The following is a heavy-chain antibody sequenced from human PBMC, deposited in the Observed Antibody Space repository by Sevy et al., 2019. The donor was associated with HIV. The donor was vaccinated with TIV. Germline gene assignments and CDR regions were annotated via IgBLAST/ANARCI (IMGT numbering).Heavy chain of an antibody. CDR1: GGTFSSYA. Sequence: KISCKASGGTFSSYAISWVRQAPGQGLEWMGRIIPIFGTANYAQKFQGRVTITADESTSTAYMELSSLRSEDTAVYYCARGGSSSWPQYFQHWGQGTLVTVSS. CDR2: IIPIFGTA. CDR3: ARGGSSSWPQYFQH. V-gene: IGHV1-69*15. J-gene: IGHJ1*01. D-gene: IGHD6-13*01.